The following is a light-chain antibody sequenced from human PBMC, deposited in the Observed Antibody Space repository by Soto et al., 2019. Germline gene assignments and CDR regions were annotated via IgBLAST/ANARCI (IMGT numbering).Light chain of an antibody. J-gene: IGKJ1*01. Sequence: EKVMTQSPATLSVSPGERVTLSCTASESVSSNLAWYHQKPGQPPRLLIYGAATRATGVPARFSGSGSGTEFTLTISSLQSEDFAVYYCQQANDWPPTFGQGTRV. CDR1: ESVSSN. V-gene: IGKV3-15*01. CDR3: QQANDWPPT. CDR2: GAA.